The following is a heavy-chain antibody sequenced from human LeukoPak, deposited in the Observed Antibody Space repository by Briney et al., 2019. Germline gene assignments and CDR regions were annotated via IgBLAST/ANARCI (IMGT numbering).Heavy chain of an antibody. J-gene: IGHJ4*02. Sequence: ASVKVSCKASGYTFTGHYMYWVRQAPGHGLEWMGWINPNSGDTKYAQKFQGRVTMTRDTSISTAYMDLNRLTSDDTAVYYCARRLTTSQDLDYWGQGTLVTVSS. CDR1: GYTFTGHY. V-gene: IGHV1-2*02. D-gene: IGHD2-2*01. CDR3: ARRLTTSQDLDY. CDR2: INPNSGDT.